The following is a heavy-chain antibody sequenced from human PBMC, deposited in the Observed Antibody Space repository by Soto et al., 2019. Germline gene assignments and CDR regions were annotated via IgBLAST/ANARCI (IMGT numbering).Heavy chain of an antibody. V-gene: IGHV4-34*01. J-gene: IGHJ4*02. CDR3: ARRFLRQTRIAARAPRSVGLDY. D-gene: IGHD6-6*01. CDR2: INHSGST. CDR1: GGSFSGYY. Sequence: SETLSLTCAVYGGSFSGYYWSWIRQPPGKGLEWIGEINHSGSTNYNPSLKSRVTISVDTSKNQFSLKLSSVTAADTAVYYCARRFLRQTRIAARAPRSVGLDYWGQGTLVTVSS.